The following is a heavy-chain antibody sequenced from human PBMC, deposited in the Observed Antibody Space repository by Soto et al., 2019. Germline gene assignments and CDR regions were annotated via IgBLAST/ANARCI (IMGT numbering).Heavy chain of an antibody. J-gene: IGHJ3*02. D-gene: IGHD3-3*01. Sequence: GGSLRLSCAASGFTFEDYAMHWVRQAPGKGLGWVSSISWNSNTVGYADSVKGRFTISRDNAKNSLYLQMNSLRAEDTAFYYCTKDRRSVTDFGVPRNDAFDIWGQGTMVTVSS. CDR2: ISWNSNTV. CDR1: GFTFEDYA. CDR3: TKDRRSVTDFGVPRNDAFDI. V-gene: IGHV3-9*01.